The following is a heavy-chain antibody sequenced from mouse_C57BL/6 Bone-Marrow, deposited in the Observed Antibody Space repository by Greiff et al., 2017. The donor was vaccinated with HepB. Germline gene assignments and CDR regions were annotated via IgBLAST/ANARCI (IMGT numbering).Heavy chain of an antibody. D-gene: IGHD2-5*01. V-gene: IGHV1-55*01. Sequence: QVQLQQPGAELVKPGASVKMSCKASGYTFTSYWITWVKQRPGQGLEWIGDIYPGSGSTNYNEKFKSKATLTVDTSSSTAYMQLSSLTSEGSAVYYCARKGRGAYYSNYGYDYWGQGTTLTVSS. CDR2: IYPGSGST. CDR1: GYTFTSYW. J-gene: IGHJ2*01. CDR3: ARKGRGAYYSNYGYDY.